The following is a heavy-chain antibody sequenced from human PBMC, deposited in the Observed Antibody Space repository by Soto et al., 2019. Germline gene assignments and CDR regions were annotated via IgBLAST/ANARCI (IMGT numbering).Heavy chain of an antibody. CDR3: ASPRPRYCSGGSCYANYYYYMDV. CDR2: IYSGGST. D-gene: IGHD2-15*01. Sequence: EVQLVESGGGLVQPGGSLRLSCAASGFTVSSNYMSWVRQAPGKGLEWVSVIYSGGSTYYADSVKGRFTISRHNSKNTLYLQMNSLRAEDTAVYYCASPRPRYCSGGSCYANYYYYMDVWGKGTTVTDSS. CDR1: GFTVSSNY. V-gene: IGHV3-53*04. J-gene: IGHJ6*03.